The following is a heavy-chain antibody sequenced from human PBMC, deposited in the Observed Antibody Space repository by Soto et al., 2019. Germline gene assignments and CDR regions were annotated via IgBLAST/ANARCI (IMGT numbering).Heavy chain of an antibody. Sequence: SETLSLTCTVSGASIGSGSYYWSWIRQYPGEGLVWIGHIYDSGRTYYNPSLESRVSISIDTSKNEFSLTLTSVTAADTAVYIFLILRTITTWTFDP. V-gene: IGHV4-31*06. CDR3: LILRTITTWTFDP. CDR2: IYDSGRT. J-gene: IGHJ5*02. CDR1: GASIGSGSYY. D-gene: IGHD1-1*01.